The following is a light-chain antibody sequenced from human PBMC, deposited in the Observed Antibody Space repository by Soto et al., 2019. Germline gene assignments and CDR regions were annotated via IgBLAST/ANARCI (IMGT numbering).Light chain of an antibody. CDR2: GTS. CDR1: ESVSDNY. Sequence: EIVLTQSPGTLSLSPGERATLSCRASESVSDNYLAWYQQRSGQAPRLVIYGTSSRATGIPDRFSGSGSGTDFTLTISRLEPEDVAVYYCQQYEAVVTFGQGTKVEIK. J-gene: IGKJ1*01. V-gene: IGKV3-20*01. CDR3: QQYEAVVT.